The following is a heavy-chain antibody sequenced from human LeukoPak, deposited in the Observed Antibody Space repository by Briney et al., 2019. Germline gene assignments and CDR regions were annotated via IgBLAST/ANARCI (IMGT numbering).Heavy chain of an antibody. CDR3: ARPEEVYGGFDY. J-gene: IGHJ4*02. V-gene: IGHV4-39*01. CDR2: IYYSGST. CDR1: GGSISSSSYY. D-gene: IGHD3-3*01. Sequence: PSETLSLTCTVSGGSISSSSYYWGWIRQPPGKGLEWIGSIYYSGSTYYNPSLKSRVTISVDTSKNQFSLKLSSVTAADTAVYYCARPEEVYGGFDYWGQGTLVTVSS.